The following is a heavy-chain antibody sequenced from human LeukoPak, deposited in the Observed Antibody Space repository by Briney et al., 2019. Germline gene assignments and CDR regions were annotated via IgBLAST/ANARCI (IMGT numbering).Heavy chain of an antibody. D-gene: IGHD6-13*01. Sequence: VSGPTLVNPTQTLTLTCTFSGFLPTTTGVGVGWIRQPPGKALEWLALIYWNDGIRYSPSLQSRLTITKDTSKNQVVLTLTNMDPVDTATYYCAHTTSSTWPFDYWGQGTLVTVSS. V-gene: IGHV2-5*01. CDR1: GFLPTTTGVG. CDR3: AHTTSSTWPFDY. CDR2: IYWNDGI. J-gene: IGHJ4*02.